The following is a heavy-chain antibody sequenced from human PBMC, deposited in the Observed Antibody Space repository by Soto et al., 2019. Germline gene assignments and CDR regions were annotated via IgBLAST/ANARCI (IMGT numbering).Heavy chain of an antibody. CDR2: ISSSSSYI. CDR1: GFTFSSYS. Sequence: GGSLRLSCAASGFTFSSYSMNWVRQAPGKGLEWVSSISSSSSYIYYADSVKGRFTISRDNAKNSLYLQMKSLMAEDTAVYYCARGVSGETVPARPVGYYMDVWGKGTTVTVSS. J-gene: IGHJ6*03. V-gene: IGHV3-21*01. D-gene: IGHD3-10*01. CDR3: ARGVSGETVPARPVGYYMDV.